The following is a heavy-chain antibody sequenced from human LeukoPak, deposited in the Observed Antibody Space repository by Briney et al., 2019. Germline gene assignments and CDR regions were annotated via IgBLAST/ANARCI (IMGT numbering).Heavy chain of an antibody. CDR1: GGSISSYY. CDR3: ARLKYYYDSSGYYSYYFDY. V-gene: IGHV4-59*08. CDR2: IYYSGST. Sequence: PSETLSLTCAVSGGSISSYYWSWLRQPPGKGLEWIGYIYYSGSTNYNPSLKSRVTISVDTSKNQFSLKLSSVTAADTAVYYCARLKYYYDSSGYYSYYFDYWGQGTLVTVSS. D-gene: IGHD3-22*01. J-gene: IGHJ4*02.